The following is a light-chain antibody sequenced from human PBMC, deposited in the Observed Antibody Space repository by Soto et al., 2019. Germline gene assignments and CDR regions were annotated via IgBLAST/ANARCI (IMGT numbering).Light chain of an antibody. CDR2: DVS. J-gene: IGLJ2*01. CDR1: SSDVGGYNY. Sequence: QSVLTQPASVSVSPGQSITISCTGTSSDVGGYNYVSWYQQHPGKAPKLMIYDVSNRPSGVSNRFSGSKSGNTASLTISGLQAEDEADYYCSSSTSSTTLGVVFGGGTKVTVL. CDR3: SSSTSSTTLGVV. V-gene: IGLV2-14*01.